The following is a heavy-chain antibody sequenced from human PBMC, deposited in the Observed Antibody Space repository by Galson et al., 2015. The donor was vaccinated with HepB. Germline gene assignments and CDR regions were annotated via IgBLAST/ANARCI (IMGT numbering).Heavy chain of an antibody. CDR1: GFALSNYG. CDR3: AKRPFVPTDC. Sequence: SLRLSCAASGFALSNYGMNWVRQAPGKGLEWVSGFGTSGDQTSYADSVKGRFTISRDNSRNTLDLQMNSLRAEDTAVYYCAKRPFVPTDCWGQGTLVTVSS. CDR2: FGTSGDQT. J-gene: IGHJ4*02. V-gene: IGHV3-23*01.